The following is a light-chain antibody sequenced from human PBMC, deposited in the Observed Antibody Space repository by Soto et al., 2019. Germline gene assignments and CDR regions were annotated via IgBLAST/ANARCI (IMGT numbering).Light chain of an antibody. V-gene: IGLV2-14*01. CDR3: TSYTSSSTPYV. CDR1: SSNIGNNY. J-gene: IGLJ1*01. Sequence: QSVLTQPPSVSAAPGQKVTISCSGSSSNIGNNYVSWYQQLPGTAPKLMIYDVSNRPSGVSNRFSGSKSGNTASLTISGLQAEDEADYYCTSYTSSSTPYVFGGGTKVTVL. CDR2: DVS.